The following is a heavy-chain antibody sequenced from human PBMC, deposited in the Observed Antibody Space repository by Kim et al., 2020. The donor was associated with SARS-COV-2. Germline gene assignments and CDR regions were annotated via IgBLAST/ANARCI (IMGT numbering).Heavy chain of an antibody. Sequence: GGSLRLSCAASGFTFSSYAMHWVRQAPGKGLEWVAVISYDGSNKYYADSVKGRFTISRDNSKNTLYLQMNSLSAEDTAVYYCAREIGVNYYYYYGMDVWG. V-gene: IGHV3-30*04. CDR2: ISYDGSNK. D-gene: IGHD3-16*01. CDR1: GFTFSSYA. CDR3: AREIGVNYYYYYGMDV. J-gene: IGHJ6*01.